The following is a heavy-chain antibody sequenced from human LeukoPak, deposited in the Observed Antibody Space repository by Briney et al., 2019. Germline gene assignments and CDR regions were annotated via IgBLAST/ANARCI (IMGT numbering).Heavy chain of an antibody. CDR2: IYSGGST. CDR1: GFTVSSNY. J-gene: IGHJ4*02. D-gene: IGHD3-22*01. CDR3: ASLPNYYDSSGH. Sequence: PGGSLRLFCAASGFTVSSNYMSWVRQAPGKGLEWVSVIYSGGSTYYADSVKGRFTISRDNSKNTLYLQMNSLRAEDTAVYYCASLPNYYDSSGHWGQGTLVTVSS. V-gene: IGHV3-53*01.